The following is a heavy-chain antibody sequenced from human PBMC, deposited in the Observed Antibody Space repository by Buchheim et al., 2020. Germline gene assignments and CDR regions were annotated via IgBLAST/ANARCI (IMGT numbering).Heavy chain of an antibody. Sequence: EVQLLESGGGLVQPGGSLRLSCAASGFTFSSHGMRWVRQAPGKGLEWVSAISSSGGATFYADSVQGRFTISRDNSKNTLYLQMVSLRADDTAVYYCAKRLCGGNSCYTGMDVWGQGTT. CDR1: GFTFSSHG. J-gene: IGHJ6*02. CDR3: AKRLCGGNSCYTGMDV. V-gene: IGHV3-23*01. CDR2: ISSSGGAT. D-gene: IGHD2-2*02.